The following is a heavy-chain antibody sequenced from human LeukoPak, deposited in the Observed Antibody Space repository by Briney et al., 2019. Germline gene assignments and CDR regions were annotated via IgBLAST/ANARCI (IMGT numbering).Heavy chain of an antibody. Sequence: GGSLRLSCAASGFTFSSYGMHWVRQAPGKGLEWVAVIWYDGSNKYYADSVKGRFTISRDNSKNTLYLQMNSLRAEDTAVYYCASTIYCSSGSCNGGYWGQGTLVTVSS. CDR3: ASTIYCSSGSCNGGY. V-gene: IGHV3-33*01. CDR1: GFTFSSYG. CDR2: IWYDGSNK. D-gene: IGHD2-15*01. J-gene: IGHJ4*02.